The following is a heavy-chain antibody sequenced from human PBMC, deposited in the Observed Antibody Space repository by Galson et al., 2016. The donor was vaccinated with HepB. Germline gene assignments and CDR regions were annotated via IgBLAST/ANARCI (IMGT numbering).Heavy chain of an antibody. CDR3: ARDADVLRYFDWYETHYYGMDV. J-gene: IGHJ6*02. V-gene: IGHV3-48*02. CDR1: GVTLSSSS. CDR2: ISSSTSTI. D-gene: IGHD3-9*01. Sequence: SLRLSCAASGVTLSSSSMNWVRQAPGKGLEWVSYISSSTSTIYYADSVTGRFTISRDNARNSLYLQMNSLRDEDTAVYYCARDADVLRYFDWYETHYYGMDVWGQGTTVTVSS.